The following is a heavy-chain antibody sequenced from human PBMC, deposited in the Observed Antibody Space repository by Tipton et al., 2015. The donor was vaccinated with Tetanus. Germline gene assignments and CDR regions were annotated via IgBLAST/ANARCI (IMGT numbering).Heavy chain of an antibody. CDR2: IYPGDSDT. J-gene: IGHJ4*02. CDR1: GYIFTNYW. Sequence: EVQLVQSGGEVKKPGESLKISCKGSGYIFTNYWIGWVRQKPGKGLEWMGIIYPGDSDTRYSPSFQGRVTISVDKSINTAYLQWSSLKASDTSMFYWARAHCSDGVCNFDFWGQGALVTVAS. V-gene: IGHV5-51*01. D-gene: IGHD2-15*01. CDR3: ARAHCSDGVCNFDF.